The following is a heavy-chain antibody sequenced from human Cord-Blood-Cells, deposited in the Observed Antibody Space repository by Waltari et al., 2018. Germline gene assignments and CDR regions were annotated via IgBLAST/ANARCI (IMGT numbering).Heavy chain of an antibody. J-gene: IGHJ4*02. CDR2: INHSGST. CDR1: GGSFSGYY. Sequence: QVQLQQWGAGLLKPSETLSRTRAVYGGSFSGYYWSWPRLPLGKGLELMGEINHSGSTNYNPSLKSRVTISVDTSKNQFSLKLSSVTAADTAVYYCARGLAIAAAGNRGLGYWGQVTLVTVSS. CDR3: ARGLAIAAAGNRGLGY. V-gene: IGHV4-34*01. D-gene: IGHD6-13*01.